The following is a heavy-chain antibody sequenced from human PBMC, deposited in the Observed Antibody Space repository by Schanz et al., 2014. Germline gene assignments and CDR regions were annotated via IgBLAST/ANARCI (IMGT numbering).Heavy chain of an antibody. D-gene: IGHD3-16*01. J-gene: IGHJ4*02. CDR1: GFTFSAYW. CDR3: ARGTPFLCDY. Sequence: VQLVEYGGGLVQPGESLRLSCAASGFTFSAYWMAWVRQAPGKGLEWISSMYINSGSTQYADYVKGRLIISRDSSKNTLFLQMNSLRAEDTAVYYCARGTPFLCDYWGQGTLVTVSS. CDR2: MYINSGST. V-gene: IGHV3-66*01.